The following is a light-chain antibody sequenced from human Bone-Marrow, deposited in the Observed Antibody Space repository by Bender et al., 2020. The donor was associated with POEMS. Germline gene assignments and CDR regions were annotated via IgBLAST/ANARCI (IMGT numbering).Light chain of an antibody. V-gene: IGLV2-14*03. CDR1: SSDIGGYNY. CDR3: ISYTSSSTLV. J-gene: IGLJ3*02. CDR2: DVN. Sequence: QSALTQPASVSGSPGQSITISCTGTSSDIGGYNYVSWDQQHPGKAPKLMILDVNNRPSGVSNRFSGSKSGSTASLTISGLQAEDEADYFCISYTSSSTLVFGGGTQLTVL.